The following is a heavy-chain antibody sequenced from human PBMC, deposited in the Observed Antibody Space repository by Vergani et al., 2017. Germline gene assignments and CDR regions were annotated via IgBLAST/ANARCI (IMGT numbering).Heavy chain of an antibody. J-gene: IGHJ3*01. D-gene: IGHD3-16*01. CDR1: GGTFSSYA. CDR3: AIVTGGPRLNAFDV. Sequence: QVQLVQSGAEVKKPGSSVKVSCKASGGTFSSYAISWVRQAPGQGLEWMGGIIPIFGTANYAQKFQGRVTITADESTSTGYMELSSLRSEATAVYYCAIVTGGPRLNAFDVWGQGTMVTVSS. V-gene: IGHV1-69*01. CDR2: IIPIFGTA.